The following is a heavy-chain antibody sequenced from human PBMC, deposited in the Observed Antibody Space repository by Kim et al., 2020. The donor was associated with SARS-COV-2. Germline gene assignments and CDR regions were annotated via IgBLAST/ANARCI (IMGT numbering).Heavy chain of an antibody. D-gene: IGHD3-3*01. CDR2: IYYSGST. CDR3: ARALRFLYHMDG. J-gene: IGHJ6*03. CDR1: GGSISSSSYY. V-gene: IGHV4-39*01. Sequence: SETLSLTCTVSGGSISSSSYYWGWIRQPPGKGLEWIGSIYYSGSTYYNPSLKSRVTISVDTSKNQFSLKLSAVTAADTAVYYCARALRFLYHMDGWGKGTTVTVSS.